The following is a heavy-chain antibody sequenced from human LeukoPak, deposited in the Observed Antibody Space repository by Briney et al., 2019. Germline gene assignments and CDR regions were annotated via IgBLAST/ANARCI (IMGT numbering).Heavy chain of an antibody. CDR2: ISYDGSNK. D-gene: IGHD6-19*01. V-gene: IGHV3-30-3*01. Sequence: GGSLRLSCAASGFTFSSSAMHWVRQAPDKGLEWVAVISYDGSNKYYADSVKGRFTISRDNSKNTLYLQMNSLRADDTAVYHCARDRDSSGWYEGFDYWGQGTLVTVSS. J-gene: IGHJ4*02. CDR1: GFTFSSSA. CDR3: ARDRDSSGWYEGFDY.